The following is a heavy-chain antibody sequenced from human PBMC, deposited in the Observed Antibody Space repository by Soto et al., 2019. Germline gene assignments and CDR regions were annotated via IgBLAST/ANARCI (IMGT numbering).Heavy chain of an antibody. V-gene: IGHV4-59*01. D-gene: IGHD5-12*01. Sequence: SETLSLTCYVSGGSINNYYWSWVRQPPGKGLEWIGYIYYSGTHNYNPSLESRLTISVDTSKNQFSLSLSSVTAADTAVYYCARVQMATLYFDHWGQGTLVTVSS. J-gene: IGHJ4*02. CDR1: GGSINNYY. CDR2: IYYSGTH. CDR3: ARVQMATLYFDH.